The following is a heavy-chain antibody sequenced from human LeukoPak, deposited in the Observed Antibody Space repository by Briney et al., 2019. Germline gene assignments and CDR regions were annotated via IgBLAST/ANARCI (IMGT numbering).Heavy chain of an antibody. CDR2: ISGSGGST. J-gene: IGHJ5*02. D-gene: IGHD6-19*01. V-gene: IGHV3-23*01. CDR1: GFTFSSYA. CDR3: AKDLAQWLFGLNWFDP. Sequence: GGSLRLSCAVSGFTFSSYAMSWVRQAPGKGLEWVSAISGSGGSTYYADSVKGRFTISRDNSKNTLYLQMNSLRAEDTAVYYCAKDLAQWLFGLNWFDPWGQGTLVTVSS.